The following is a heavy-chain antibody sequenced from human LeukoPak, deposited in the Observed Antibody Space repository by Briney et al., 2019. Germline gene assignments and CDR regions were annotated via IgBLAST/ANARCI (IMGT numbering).Heavy chain of an antibody. V-gene: IGHV1-18*01. CDR1: GYTFTSDG. CDR2: ISAYNGNT. CDR3: ARATGFGELLKPLDY. Sequence: AASVKVSCKASGYTFTSDGISWVRQAPGQGLEWMGWISAYNGNTTYAQKLQGRVTMTTDTSTSTAYMELRSLRSDDTAVYYCARATGFGELLKPLDYWGQGTLVTVSS. D-gene: IGHD3-10*01. J-gene: IGHJ4*02.